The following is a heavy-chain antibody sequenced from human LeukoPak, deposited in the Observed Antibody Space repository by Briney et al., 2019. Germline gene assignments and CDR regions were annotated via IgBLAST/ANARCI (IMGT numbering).Heavy chain of an antibody. V-gene: IGHV5-51*07. CDR1: GYSFSSYW. Sequence: GESLKISCKGSGYSFSSYWIAWVHQMPGKGLEWMGVIYPRDSRTTYSPSFQDQVTISADKSISTAYLQWTSLKASDTAMCYCARHLSDITSSPNYWGPGTLVTVSS. J-gene: IGHJ4*02. CDR2: IYPRDSRT. CDR3: ARHLSDITSSPNY. D-gene: IGHD2-2*01.